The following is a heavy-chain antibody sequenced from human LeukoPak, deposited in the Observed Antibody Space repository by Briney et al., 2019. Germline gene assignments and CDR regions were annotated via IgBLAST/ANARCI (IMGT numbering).Heavy chain of an antibody. V-gene: IGHV4-38-2*02. CDR1: GYSISSGYY. D-gene: IGHD2/OR15-2a*01. Sequence: KPSETLSLTCTVSGYSISSGYYWGWIRQPLGKGLEWIGSIYHSGSTYYNPSLKSRVTISVDTSKNQFSLKLSSVTAADTAVYYCARVGLIVLHDAFDIWGQGTMVTVSS. CDR3: ARVGLIVLHDAFDI. J-gene: IGHJ3*02. CDR2: IYHSGST.